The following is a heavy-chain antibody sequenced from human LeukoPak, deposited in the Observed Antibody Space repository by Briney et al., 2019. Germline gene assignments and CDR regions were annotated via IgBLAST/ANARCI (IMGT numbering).Heavy chain of an antibody. D-gene: IGHD3-10*01. CDR1: GFTFSSYA. V-gene: IGHV3-23*01. Sequence: GGSLRLSCAASGFTFSSYAMSWVRQAPGKGLEWVSSIGGSGADTYSADSVRGRFTISRDNSKKTLYLQMNSLRAEDTAVYYCAKADRGWGVITKDWGQGTLVTVSS. CDR2: IGGSGADT. CDR3: AKADRGWGVITKD. J-gene: IGHJ4*02.